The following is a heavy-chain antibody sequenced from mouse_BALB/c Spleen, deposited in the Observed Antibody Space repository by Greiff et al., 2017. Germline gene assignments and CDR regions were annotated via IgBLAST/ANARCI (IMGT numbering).Heavy chain of an antibody. Sequence: VQLQQSGPGLVKPSQSLSLTCTVTGYSITSDYAWNWIRQFPGNKLEWMGYISYSGSTSYNPSLKSRISITRDTSKNQFFLQLNSVTTEDTATYYCATLRLRNYYAMDYWGQGTSVTVSS. D-gene: IGHD1-2*01. V-gene: IGHV3-2*02. CDR2: ISYSGST. CDR1: GYSITSDYA. CDR3: ATLRLRNYYAMDY. J-gene: IGHJ4*01.